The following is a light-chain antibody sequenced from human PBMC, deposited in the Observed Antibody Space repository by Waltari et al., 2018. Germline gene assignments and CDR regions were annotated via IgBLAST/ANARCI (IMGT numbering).Light chain of an antibody. Sequence: QINQLPSSLSASVGETGPITCRTSQDIIKYLAWYHQKPGQAPKLLVYLASTLESGVPSRFSGSGSGTDFTLTISSLQPEDSATYYCQQMNTYPRTFGQGTRVEIK. CDR1: QDIIKY. J-gene: IGKJ1*01. CDR3: QQMNTYPRT. CDR2: LAS. V-gene: IGKV1-9*01.